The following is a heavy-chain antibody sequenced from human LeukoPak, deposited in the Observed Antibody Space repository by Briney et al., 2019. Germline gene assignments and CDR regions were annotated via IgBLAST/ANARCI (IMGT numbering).Heavy chain of an antibody. D-gene: IGHD3-22*01. CDR1: GFTFSNHG. CDR2: IWYDGSKR. CDR3: TTGPLATMIVVVKDAFDI. V-gene: IGHV3-33*01. J-gene: IGHJ3*02. Sequence: PGGSLRLSCTASGFTFSNHGLHWVRQAPGKGLEWMALIWYDGSKRYYADSVQGRFTISRDDSKNTLFLQMNSLKTEDTAVYYCTTGPLATMIVVVKDAFDIWGQGTMVTVSS.